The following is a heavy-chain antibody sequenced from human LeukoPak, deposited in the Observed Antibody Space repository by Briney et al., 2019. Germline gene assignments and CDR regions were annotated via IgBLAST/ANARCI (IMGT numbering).Heavy chain of an antibody. D-gene: IGHD6-19*01. CDR2: IKSKTGGGTT. V-gene: IGHV3-15*01. J-gene: IGHJ4*02. CDR1: GFTFSNAW. Sequence: GGSLRLSCAASGFTFSNAWMSWVRQAPGKGLEWVGRIKSKTGGGTTDYAAPVKGRFTISRDDSKNTLYLQMNSLKTEDTAVYYCTTGGRSSGWYVFTPLFDYWGQGTLVTVSS. CDR3: TTGGRSSGWYVFTPLFDY.